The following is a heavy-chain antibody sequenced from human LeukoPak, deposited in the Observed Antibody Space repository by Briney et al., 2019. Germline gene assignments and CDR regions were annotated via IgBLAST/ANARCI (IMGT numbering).Heavy chain of an antibody. J-gene: IGHJ4*02. Sequence: GGSLRLSCAASGFTFSSYWMSWVRQAPGKGLEWVGRIKSQTDGGTTDYAAPVNGRFTISRDDSKNTLYLHMNSLKTEDTAVYYCTTDGKSRNYYDTSDYAMDYWGQGTLVTVSS. V-gene: IGHV3-15*01. CDR2: IKSQTDGGTT. CDR1: GFTFSSYW. CDR3: TTDGKSRNYYDTSDYAMDY. D-gene: IGHD3-22*01.